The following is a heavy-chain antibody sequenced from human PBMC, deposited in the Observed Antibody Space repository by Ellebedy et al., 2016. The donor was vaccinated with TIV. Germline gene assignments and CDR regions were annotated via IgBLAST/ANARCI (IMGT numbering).Heavy chain of an antibody. CDR1: GFTFSTYS. V-gene: IGHV3-21*01. D-gene: IGHD3-10*01. Sequence: GGSLRLSCSASGFTFSTYSMNWVRQAPGKGLEWVSSISRSSTYRHYTDSVKGRFTISRDNSKNTLYLQMNSLRAEDTAVYYCAREYEEYYFDYWGQGTLVTVSS. J-gene: IGHJ4*02. CDR3: AREYEEYYFDY. CDR2: ISRSSTYR.